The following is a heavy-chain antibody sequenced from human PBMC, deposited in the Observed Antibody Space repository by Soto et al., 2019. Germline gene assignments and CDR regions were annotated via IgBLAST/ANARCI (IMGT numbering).Heavy chain of an antibody. CDR2: ISWNSDTI. V-gene: IGHV3-9*01. D-gene: IGHD2-2*01. CDR3: AKDKGPRNCSTRNCFWVALGMDV. CDR1: GFTFDDYA. Sequence: EVQLVESGGGLVQPGRSLTLSCAASGFTFDDYAMHWVRQAPGKGLEWVSGISWNSDTIGYADSVRGRFTISRDNAENSLYLQMNRLGAEDTALYHCAKDKGPRNCSTRNCFWVALGMDVWGQGTTVTVSS. J-gene: IGHJ6*02.